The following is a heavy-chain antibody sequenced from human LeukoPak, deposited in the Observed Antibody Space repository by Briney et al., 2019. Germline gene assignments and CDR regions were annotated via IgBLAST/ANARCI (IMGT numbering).Heavy chain of an antibody. Sequence: SETLSLTCTVSGGSISSYYWSWIRQPPGKGLEWIGYIYYSGSTNYNPSLKSRVTISVDTSKNQFSLKLSSVTAADTAMYYCARSKSSSSYWYYYYYMDVWGKGTTVTVSS. D-gene: IGHD6-6*01. CDR3: ARSKSSSSYWYYYYYMDV. CDR2: IYYSGST. CDR1: GGSISSYY. J-gene: IGHJ6*03. V-gene: IGHV4-59*01.